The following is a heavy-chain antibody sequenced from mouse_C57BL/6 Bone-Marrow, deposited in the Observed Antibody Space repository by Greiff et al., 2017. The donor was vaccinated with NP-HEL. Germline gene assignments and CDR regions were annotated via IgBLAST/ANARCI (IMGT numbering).Heavy chain of an antibody. V-gene: IGHV1-61*01. CDR1: GYTFTSYW. CDR2: IYPSDSET. Sequence: QVQLQQPGAELVRPGSSVKLSCKASGYTFTSYWMDWVKQRPGQGLEWIGNIYPSDSETHYNQKFKDKATLTVDKSSSTAYMQLSSLTSEDSAVYYGVCPSNYDAMDYWGQGTAVTVSA. CDR3: VCPSNYDAMDY. J-gene: IGHJ4*01. D-gene: IGHD2-10*02.